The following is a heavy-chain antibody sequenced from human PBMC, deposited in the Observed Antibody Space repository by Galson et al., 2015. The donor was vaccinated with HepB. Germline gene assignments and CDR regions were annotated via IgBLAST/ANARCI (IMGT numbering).Heavy chain of an antibody. CDR2: IWYDGSNK. D-gene: IGHD2-21*02. Sequence: SLRLSCAASGFTFSSYGMHWVRQAPGKGLEWVAVIWYDGSNKYYADSVKGRFTISRDNSKNTLYLQMNSLRAEDTAVYYCASSYCGGDCYLFSYYFDYWGQGTLVTVSS. CDR1: GFTFSSYG. V-gene: IGHV3-33*01. J-gene: IGHJ4*02. CDR3: ASSYCGGDCYLFSYYFDY.